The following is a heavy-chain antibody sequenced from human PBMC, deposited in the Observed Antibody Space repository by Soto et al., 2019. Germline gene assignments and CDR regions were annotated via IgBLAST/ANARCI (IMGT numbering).Heavy chain of an antibody. CDR2: IIPIFGTA. Sequence: SVKVSCKASGGTFSSYAISWVRQAPGQGLEWMGGIIPIFGTANYAQKFQGRVTITADESTSTAYMELSSLRSEDTAVYYCARERSLAYYYYGMDVWGQGTTVTVSS. CDR1: GGTFSSYA. CDR3: ARERSLAYYYYGMDV. V-gene: IGHV1-69*13. J-gene: IGHJ6*02.